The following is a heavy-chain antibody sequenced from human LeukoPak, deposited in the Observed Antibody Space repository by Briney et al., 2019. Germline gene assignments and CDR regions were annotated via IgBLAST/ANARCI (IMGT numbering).Heavy chain of an antibody. CDR3: ARGIYPTVNAFDI. Sequence: GGSLRLSCAASGFTFSSYAMSWVRQAPGKGLEWVSAISGSGGSTYYADSVKGRFTISRDNAKNSLYLQMNSLRDEDTAVYYCARGIYPTVNAFDIWGQGTMVTVSS. D-gene: IGHD4-17*01. J-gene: IGHJ3*02. V-gene: IGHV3-23*01. CDR2: ISGSGGST. CDR1: GFTFSSYA.